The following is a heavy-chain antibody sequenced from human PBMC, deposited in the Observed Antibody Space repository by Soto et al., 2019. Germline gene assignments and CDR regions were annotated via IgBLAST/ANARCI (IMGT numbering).Heavy chain of an antibody. CDR2: ISSNGHST. D-gene: IGHD5-12*01. V-gene: IGHV3-64*01. Sequence: GGSLRLSCAASGFTCSNYAMHWVRQAPGKGLEYVSTISSNGHSTDYANSVKGRFTISRDNSMNTLYLQMGSLRAEDMAVYYCARGSNGYNFDYWGQGTLATVSS. CDR3: ARGSNGYNFDY. J-gene: IGHJ4*02. CDR1: GFTCSNYA.